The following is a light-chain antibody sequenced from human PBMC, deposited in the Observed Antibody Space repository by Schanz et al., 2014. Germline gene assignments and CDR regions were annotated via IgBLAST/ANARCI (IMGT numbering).Light chain of an antibody. V-gene: IGLV2-14*01. CDR2: EVT. CDR1: SSDVGGYNY. J-gene: IGLJ2*01. Sequence: QSALTQPASVSGSPGQSITISCTGTSSDVGGYNYVSWYQQHPSKGPKVMIYEVTKRPSGVSNRFSGSKSGNTASLTISGLQAEDEADYFCSSYVSSNNVLFGGGTKLTVL. CDR3: SSYVSSNNVL.